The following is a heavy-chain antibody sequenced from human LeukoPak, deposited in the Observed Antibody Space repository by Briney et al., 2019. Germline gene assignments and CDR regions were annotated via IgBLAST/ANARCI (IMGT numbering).Heavy chain of an antibody. CDR2: IWYDGSNK. CDR3: SRDPPVSCPYYFDY. CDR1: GFTFSSYG. J-gene: IGHJ4*02. V-gene: IGHV3-33*01. D-gene: IGHD3-16*02. Sequence: GGSLRLSCAASGFTFSSYGMHWVRPAPGKGLEWVAVIWYDGSNKYYADSVKGRFTISRDNSKNTLYLQMNSLRAEDTAVYYCSRDPPVSCPYYFDYGCQGTLVTVSA.